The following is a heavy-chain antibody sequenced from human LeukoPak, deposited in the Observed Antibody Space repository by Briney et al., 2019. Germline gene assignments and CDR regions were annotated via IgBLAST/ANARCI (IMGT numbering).Heavy chain of an antibody. CDR2: INWNGGST. J-gene: IGHJ4*02. CDR3: ARVGGGSTAMVTPFDY. D-gene: IGHD5-18*01. CDR1: GFTFDDYS. V-gene: IGHV3-20*04. Sequence: GGSLRLSCAASGFTFDDYSMSWVRQAPGKGLEWVSGINWNGGSTGYADSVKGRFTISRDNAKNSLYLQMNSLRAEDTALYYCARVGGGSTAMVTPFDYWGQGALVTVSS.